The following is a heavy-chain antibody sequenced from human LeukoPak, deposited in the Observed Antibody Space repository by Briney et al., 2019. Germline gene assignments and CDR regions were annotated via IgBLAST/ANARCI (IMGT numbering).Heavy chain of an antibody. CDR3: ARCISTTLSHSRFDP. CDR2: VYSSGKT. Sequence: SETLSLTCTVSGAPIPYSGPYYWSWIRQPAGKRLEYIGSVYSSGKTYYNPSLQTRVTVSLDRSRNQFSLNLYSSTAADTAVYYCARCISTTLSHSRFDPWGQGTLVTVSS. D-gene: IGHD1-1*01. V-gene: IGHV4-39*07. J-gene: IGHJ5*02. CDR1: GAPIPYSGPYY.